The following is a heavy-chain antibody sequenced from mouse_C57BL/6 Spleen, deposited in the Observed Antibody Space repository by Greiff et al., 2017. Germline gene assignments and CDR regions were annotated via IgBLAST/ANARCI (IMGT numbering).Heavy chain of an antibody. J-gene: IGHJ2*01. Sequence: QVQLQQPGAELVRPGSSVKLSCKASGYTFTSYWMHWVKQRPIQGLEWIGNIDPSDSETHYNQKFKDKATLTVDKSSSTAYMQLSSLTSEDSAVYYCARHYDYDGGGYYFDYWGQGTTLTVSS. D-gene: IGHD2-4*01. CDR1: GYTFTSYW. CDR3: ARHYDYDGGGYYFDY. CDR2: IDPSDSET. V-gene: IGHV1-52*01.